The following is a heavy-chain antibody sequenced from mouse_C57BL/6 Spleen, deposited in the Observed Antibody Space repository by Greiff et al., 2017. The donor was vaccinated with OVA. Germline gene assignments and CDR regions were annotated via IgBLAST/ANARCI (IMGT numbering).Heavy chain of an antibody. CDR3: ARENYGSFAY. D-gene: IGHD1-1*01. CDR2: IYPGSGNT. Sequence: LVESGAELVRPGASVKLSCKASGYTFTDYYINWVKQRPGQGLEWIARIYPGSGNTYYNEKFKGKATLTAEKSSSTAYMQLSSLTSEDSAVYFCARENYGSFAYWGQGTLVTVSA. J-gene: IGHJ3*01. V-gene: IGHV1-76*01. CDR1: GYTFTDYY.